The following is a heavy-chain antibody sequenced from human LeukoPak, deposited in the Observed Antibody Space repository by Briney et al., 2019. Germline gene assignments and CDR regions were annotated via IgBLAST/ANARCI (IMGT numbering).Heavy chain of an antibody. CDR1: GGFFSSYY. V-gene: IGHV4-59*01. D-gene: IGHD6-19*01. CDR3: ARGRGSGWYRGYYYFDY. Sequence: TSETLSLTCTVSGGFFSSYYWSWLRQPPGKGLEWIGYIYYSGSTNYNPPLKRRVTISLDTSKNQFSLKLSSMTAADTAVYYCARGRGSGWYRGYYYFDYRGQGTLVTVSS. CDR2: IYYSGST. J-gene: IGHJ4*02.